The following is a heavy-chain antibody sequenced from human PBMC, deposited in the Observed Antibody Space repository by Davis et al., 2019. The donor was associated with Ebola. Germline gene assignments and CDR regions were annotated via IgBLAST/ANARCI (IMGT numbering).Heavy chain of an antibody. CDR1: GFTVSSNH. J-gene: IGHJ4*02. CDR3: AKDVRGFNRPMDY. Sequence: GGSLRLSCAASGFTVSSNHMSWVRQAPGKGLEWVSVIYDHSTAYADSVRGRFIISRDKSNNTLYLEMNSLRVDDTAVYYCAKDVRGFNRPMDYWGQGTLVTVSS. D-gene: IGHD2/OR15-2a*01. V-gene: IGHV3-53*05. CDR2: IYDHST.